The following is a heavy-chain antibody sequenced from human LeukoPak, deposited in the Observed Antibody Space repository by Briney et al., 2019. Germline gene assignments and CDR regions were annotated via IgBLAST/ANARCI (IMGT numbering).Heavy chain of an antibody. CDR3: ARQWGTRFDI. Sequence: PSETLSLTCTVSGVPIDNYYWTWIRQPPGKRQEWIGYVYSSGNTNYNPSLKSRVTISFGTSKNQFSLKLSSVTAADTALYYCARQWGTRFDIWGQGTMVVVSS. V-gene: IGHV4-59*08. D-gene: IGHD3-16*01. CDR2: VYSSGNT. CDR1: GVPIDNYY. J-gene: IGHJ3*02.